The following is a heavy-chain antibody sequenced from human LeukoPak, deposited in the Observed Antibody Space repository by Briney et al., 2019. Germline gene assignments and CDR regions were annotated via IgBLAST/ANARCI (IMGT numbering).Heavy chain of an antibody. Sequence: SETLSLTCAVYGGSFSDTYWSWIRQPPGKGLEWIGEVNDDGSTNYNPSLESRVTISIDTSKNQFSLSLSSVTAADTAVYYCAGEAVGYRTFDYWGQGTQVTVSS. CDR1: GGSFSDTY. CDR2: VNDDGST. CDR3: AGEAVGYRTFDY. J-gene: IGHJ4*02. V-gene: IGHV4-34*01. D-gene: IGHD5-12*01.